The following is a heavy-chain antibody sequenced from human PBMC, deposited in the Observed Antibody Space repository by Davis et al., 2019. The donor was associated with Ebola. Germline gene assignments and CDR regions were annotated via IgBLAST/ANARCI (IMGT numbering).Heavy chain of an antibody. CDR2: IPSDGST. J-gene: IGHJ4*02. CDR1: GFTFSSYS. V-gene: IGHV3-53*04. D-gene: IGHD6-19*01. CDR3: VRELLGLAGLDC. Sequence: GGSLRLSCAASGFTFSSYSMNWVRQAPGKGLEWVSLIPSDGSTYHADSVKGRFTISRHNSKNTVSLQMNSLRAEDTAVYYCVRELLGLAGLDCWGQGTLVIVSS.